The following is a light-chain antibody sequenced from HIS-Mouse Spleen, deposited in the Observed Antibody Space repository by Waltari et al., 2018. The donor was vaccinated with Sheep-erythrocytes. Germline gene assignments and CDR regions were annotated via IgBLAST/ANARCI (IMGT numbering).Light chain of an antibody. Sequence: QSALTQPASVSGSPGQPITISCTGTSRDVGRYNPVSWYQQHPGKAPNLMIYEGSKRPSGVSNRFSGSKSGNTASLTISGLQAEDEADYYCCSYAGSSTWVFGGGTKLTVL. CDR3: CSYAGSSTWV. CDR1: SRDVGRYNP. J-gene: IGLJ3*02. V-gene: IGLV2-23*01. CDR2: EGS.